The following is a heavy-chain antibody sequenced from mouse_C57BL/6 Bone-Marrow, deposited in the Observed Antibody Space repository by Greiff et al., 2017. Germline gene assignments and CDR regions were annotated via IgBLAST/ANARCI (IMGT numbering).Heavy chain of an antibody. CDR2: IYPGSGST. CDR1: GYTFTSYW. D-gene: IGHD1-1*01. V-gene: IGHV1-55*01. J-gene: IGHJ3*01. CDR3: ARRGPYYYGSRVFAY. Sequence: QVQLQQPGAELVKPGASVKMSCKASGYTFTSYWITWVKQRPGQGLEWIGDIYPGSGSTNYNEKFKSKATLTVDTSSSTAYMQLSSLTSEDSAVYYCARRGPYYYGSRVFAYWGQGTLVTVSA.